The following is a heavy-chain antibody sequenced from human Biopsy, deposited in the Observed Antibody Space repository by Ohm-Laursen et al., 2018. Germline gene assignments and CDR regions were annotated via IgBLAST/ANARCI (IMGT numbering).Heavy chain of an antibody. CDR1: GDSISTSTTYY. J-gene: IGHJ5*02. Sequence: LSLTCTVSGDSISTSTTYYWAWLRQPPGKGLEWIGSIYNSETTFYNPSLKSRVAISVDTSTNQFSLKVSSVTAADTALYYCARHPTGFWFDPWGHGTLVTVSS. CDR3: ARHPTGFWFDP. V-gene: IGHV4-39*01. CDR2: IYNSETT.